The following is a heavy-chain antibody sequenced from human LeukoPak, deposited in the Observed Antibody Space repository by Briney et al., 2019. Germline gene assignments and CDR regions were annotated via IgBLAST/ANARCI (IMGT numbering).Heavy chain of an antibody. CDR2: VDPEDGET. CDR3: ATALLPPFDY. Sequence: ASVKISCKVSGCTFTDYYMHWVQQAPGKGLEWMGLVDPEDGETIYAEKFQGRVTITADTSTDTAYMELSSLRSEDTAVYYCATALLPPFDYWGQGTLVTVSS. J-gene: IGHJ4*02. D-gene: IGHD2-15*01. CDR1: GCTFTDYY. V-gene: IGHV1-69-2*01.